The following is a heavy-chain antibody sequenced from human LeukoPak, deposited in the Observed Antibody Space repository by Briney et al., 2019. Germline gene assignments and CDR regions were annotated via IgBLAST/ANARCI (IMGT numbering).Heavy chain of an antibody. V-gene: IGHV3-23*01. J-gene: IGHJ4*02. CDR1: GFTFSKYW. CDR2: ISRSADIT. Sequence: PGGSLRLSCAASGFTFSKYWMLWVRQAPGKGLEWVSAISRSADITYYADSVKGRFTISRDISKNTLFLQMNSLRAEDTAVYYCAKEEVPNDFWGQGTLVTVSS. CDR3: AKEEVPNDF. D-gene: IGHD1-1*01.